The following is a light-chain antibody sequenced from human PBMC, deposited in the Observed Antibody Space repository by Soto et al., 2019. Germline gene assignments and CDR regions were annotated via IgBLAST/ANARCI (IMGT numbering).Light chain of an antibody. Sequence: EIVLTQSPGTLSLSPGERATLSCRASQSGFSTYLAWVQQKPGQAPRLLIYGASTRAAGVPDRFSGSGSATDLTLTISRLEPEDFAVYYCHQYGNSPWTLGQGTLVE. V-gene: IGKV3-20*01. J-gene: IGKJ1*01. CDR3: HQYGNSPWT. CDR1: QSGFSTY. CDR2: GAS.